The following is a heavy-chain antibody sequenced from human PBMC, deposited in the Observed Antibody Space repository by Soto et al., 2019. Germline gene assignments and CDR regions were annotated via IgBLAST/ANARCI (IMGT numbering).Heavy chain of an antibody. CDR3: ARVHLLDYYYYGMDV. D-gene: IGHD2-15*01. V-gene: IGHV1-46*01. Sequence: GASVQVSCKASGYTFTSYYMHWVRQAPGQGLEWMGIINPSGGSTSYAQKFQGRVTMTRDTSTSTVYMELSSLRSEDTAVYYCARVHLLDYYYYGMDVWGQGTTVTVSS. CDR2: INPSGGST. CDR1: GYTFTSYY. J-gene: IGHJ6*02.